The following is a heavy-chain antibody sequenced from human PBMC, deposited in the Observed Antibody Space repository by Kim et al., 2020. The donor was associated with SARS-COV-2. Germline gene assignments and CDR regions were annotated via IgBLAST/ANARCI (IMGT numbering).Heavy chain of an antibody. CDR2: ISSSSSYT. CDR1: GFTFSDYY. D-gene: IGHD3-16*02. J-gene: IGHJ6*01. CDR3: ARGGYDYVWGSYRDYYYYYGMGV. Sequence: GGSLRLSCAASGFTFSDYYMSWIRQAPGKGLEWVSYISSSSSYTNYADSVKGRFTISRDNAKNSLYLQMNSLRAEDTAVYYCARGGYDYVWGSYRDYYYYYGMGVWGQGTPVTVAS. V-gene: IGHV3-11*05.